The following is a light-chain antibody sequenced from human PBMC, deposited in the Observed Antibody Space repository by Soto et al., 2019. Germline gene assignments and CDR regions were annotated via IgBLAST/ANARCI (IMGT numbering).Light chain of an antibody. J-gene: IGKJ4*01. CDR1: QSVSSSY. CDR3: QQYGSSPRS. CDR2: GAS. V-gene: IGKV3-20*01. Sequence: EIVLTQSPGTLSLSPGERATLSCRASQSVSSSYLAWYQQKPGQAPRLLIYGASSSATGIPHRFSGSESGTGFTLTISRLEPEEFAVYYCQQYGSSPRSFGGGTKVEIK.